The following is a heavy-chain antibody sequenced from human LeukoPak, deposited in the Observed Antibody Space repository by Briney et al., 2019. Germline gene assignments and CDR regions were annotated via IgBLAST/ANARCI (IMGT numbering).Heavy chain of an antibody. CDR3: ARTWSNGSESESFFDY. Sequence: SETLSLTCAVSGGSISSGDYSWNWIRQPPGKGLEWIGYIYHSGYTYYNPSLKSRVTLSVDRSKTQFSLRLSSVTAADTAVYYCARTWSNGSESESFFDYWGQGTLVTVSS. D-gene: IGHD3-10*01. CDR1: GGSISSGDYS. V-gene: IGHV4-30-2*01. CDR2: IYHSGYT. J-gene: IGHJ4*02.